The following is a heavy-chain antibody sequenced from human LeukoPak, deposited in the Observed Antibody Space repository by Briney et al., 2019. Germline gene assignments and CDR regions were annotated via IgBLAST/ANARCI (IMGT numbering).Heavy chain of an antibody. V-gene: IGHV3-7*01. D-gene: IGHD3-9*01. CDR1: GFTFSSYW. J-gene: IGHJ4*02. CDR2: INGDGRDK. CDR3: ARGVDSAIDW. Sequence: PGGSLRPSCAASGFTFSSYWMNWVSHAPGKGLVWVANINGDGRDKYYVGSVRGRFTISRDNADNALYLQMNSLRGDDTALYYCARGVDSAIDWWGQGTLVTVSS.